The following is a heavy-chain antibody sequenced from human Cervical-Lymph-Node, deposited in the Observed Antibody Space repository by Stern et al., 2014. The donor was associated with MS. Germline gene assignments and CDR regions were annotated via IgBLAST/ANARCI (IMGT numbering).Heavy chain of an antibody. J-gene: IGHJ4*02. CDR1: GFTVRREH. CDR3: ARDTSSPERSDW. Sequence: VQLVESGGGVIQPGWSLRLSCTASGFTVRREHMTWVRQAPGKGLEWGSLITNVGSNFNTDSVKARFTISRDDSKNTVYLHMTSLRAEDTAMYYCARDTSSPERSDWWGQGTLVTVSS. D-gene: IGHD1-1*01. CDR2: ITNVGSN. V-gene: IGHV3-53*01.